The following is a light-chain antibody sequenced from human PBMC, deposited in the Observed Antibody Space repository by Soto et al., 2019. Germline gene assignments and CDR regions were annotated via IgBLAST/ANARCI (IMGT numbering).Light chain of an antibody. CDR1: QSVRSSN. Sequence: EIVLTQSPGTLSLSPGERTTLSCRASQSVRSSNLAWYQQKPGQAPRLLIYGASSRATGIPDRFSGSGSGNDFTLTISRLGPEDFAVYYCQQYGSSPRTFGQGTKLEIK. CDR3: QQYGSSPRT. CDR2: GAS. J-gene: IGKJ2*01. V-gene: IGKV3-20*01.